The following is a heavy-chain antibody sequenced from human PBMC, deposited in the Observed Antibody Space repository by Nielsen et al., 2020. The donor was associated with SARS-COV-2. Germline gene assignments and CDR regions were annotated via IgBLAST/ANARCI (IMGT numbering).Heavy chain of an antibody. V-gene: IGHV1-2*02. CDR3: ARALAIPS. CDR1: GYILTELS. CDR2: INPNSGGT. D-gene: IGHD2-2*02. J-gene: IGHJ5*02. Sequence: ASVQDTCKVSGYILTELSIHWVRQAPGKELEWMVWINPNSGGTNYAQKFQGRVNMTRDTSISKAYMELSRLRSDDKAVYYCARALAIPSWGQGTLVTVSS.